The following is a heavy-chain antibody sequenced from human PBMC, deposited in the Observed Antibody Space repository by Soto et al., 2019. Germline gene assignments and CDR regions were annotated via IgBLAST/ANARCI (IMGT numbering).Heavy chain of an antibody. J-gene: IGHJ5*02. CDR2: ISGSGGST. CDR3: AKDPASYSSNNWFDP. Sequence: GGSLRLSCAASGFTSSSYAMSWVRQAPGKGLEWVSAISGSGGSTYYADSVKGRFTISRDNSKNTLYLQMNSLRAEDTAVYYCAKDPASYSSNNWFDPWGQGTLVTVSS. V-gene: IGHV3-23*01. D-gene: IGHD6-13*01. CDR1: GFTSSSYA.